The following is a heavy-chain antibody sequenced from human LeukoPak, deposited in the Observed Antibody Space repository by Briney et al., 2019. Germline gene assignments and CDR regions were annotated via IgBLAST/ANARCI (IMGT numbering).Heavy chain of an antibody. V-gene: IGHV4-59*11. J-gene: IGHJ3*02. Sequence: SETLSLTCTVSGGSISSHSWSWIRQPSGKGLEWIGYIFYSGSTNYSPSLKSRVTISVDTSKNQFSLRLSSVTAADAAVYYCARDYYDSRGDAFDIWGQGTMVTVSS. CDR3: ARDYYDSRGDAFDI. CDR1: GGSISSHS. D-gene: IGHD3-22*01. CDR2: IFYSGST.